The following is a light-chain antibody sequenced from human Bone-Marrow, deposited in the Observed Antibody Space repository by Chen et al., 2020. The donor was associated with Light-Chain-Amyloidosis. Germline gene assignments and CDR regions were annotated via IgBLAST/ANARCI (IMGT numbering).Light chain of an antibody. V-gene: IGLV3-21*02. Sequence: SYVLTQPSSVSVAPGQTATIACGGNNIGSTSVHWYQQTPGQAPLLVGYDDSDRPSGIPERLSGSNPGNTATRTSSRGEAGDEADYYCQVCDRSSDRPVFGGGTKLTVL. J-gene: IGLJ3*02. CDR3: QVCDRSSDRPV. CDR2: DDS. CDR1: NIGSTS.